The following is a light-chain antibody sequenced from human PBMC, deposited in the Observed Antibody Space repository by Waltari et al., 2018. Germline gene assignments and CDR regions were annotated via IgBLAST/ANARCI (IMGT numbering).Light chain of an antibody. J-gene: IGLJ3*02. Sequence: QSALTQPASVSGSPGQSITISCTGTSSDVGAYNYVSGYQQHPGKPPKRILYEPPNRPSGVSIRFSGSKSGYTASLTISGLQAEDEADYYCSSYTSSTTFVLFGGGTKLAVL. CDR1: SSDVGAYNY. CDR3: SSYTSSTTFVL. CDR2: EPP. V-gene: IGLV2-14*01.